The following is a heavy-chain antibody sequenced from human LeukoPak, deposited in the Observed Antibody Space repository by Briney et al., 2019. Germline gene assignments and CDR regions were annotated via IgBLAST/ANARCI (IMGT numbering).Heavy chain of an antibody. Sequence: PGGSLRLSCAASGFTSSNYWMHWVRQAPGKGLVRVSRINGDGISTGYADSVKGRFTVSRDNAKKTLYLQMNSLRAEDTAVYYCARDVGNFDYWGQGTLVTVSS. CDR1: GFTSSNYW. V-gene: IGHV3-74*01. J-gene: IGHJ4*02. CDR2: INGDGIST. CDR3: ARDVGNFDY.